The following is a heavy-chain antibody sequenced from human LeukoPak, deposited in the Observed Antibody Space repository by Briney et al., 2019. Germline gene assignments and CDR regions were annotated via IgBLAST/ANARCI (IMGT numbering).Heavy chain of an antibody. CDR3: ARGPTTVVTPGYYYYMDV. D-gene: IGHD4-23*01. V-gene: IGHV1-69*05. CDR1: GYTFTSYY. J-gene: IGHJ6*03. Sequence: SVKVSCKASGYTFTSYYMHWVRQAPGQGLEWMEGIIPIFGTANYAQKFQGRVTITTDESTSTAYMELSSLRSEDTAVYYCARGPTTVVTPGYYYYMDVWGKGTTVTVSS. CDR2: IIPIFGTA.